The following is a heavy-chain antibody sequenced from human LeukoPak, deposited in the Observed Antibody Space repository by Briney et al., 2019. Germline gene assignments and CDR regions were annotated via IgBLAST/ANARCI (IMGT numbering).Heavy chain of an antibody. J-gene: IGHJ4*02. CDR3: ARGDSSGYYYGHY. D-gene: IGHD3-22*01. CDR1: GFTFSIYT. Sequence: GGSLRLSCEASGFTFSIYTMNWVRQAPGKGLEWVSSISSSVSYIYYADSVKGRFTISRDNAKNSLYLQMNSLRVEDTAVYYCARGDSSGYYYGHYWGQGTLVTVSS. CDR2: ISSSVSYI. V-gene: IGHV3-21*01.